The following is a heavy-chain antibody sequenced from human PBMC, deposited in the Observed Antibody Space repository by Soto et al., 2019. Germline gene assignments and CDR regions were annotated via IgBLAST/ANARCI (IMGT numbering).Heavy chain of an antibody. J-gene: IGHJ5*02. CDR3: SRHILGTAHARLHR. CDR1: GGSVNSTSYY. Sequence: QLQLQESGPGLVKPSETLSLICTVSGGSVNSTSYYWGWIRQPPGKGLEWIASIHYTGTTYYNPSLRRRATISVDTSKKQFSLKLNSVTAADPAVYYCSRHILGTAHARLHRWGQGTPVTVSS. CDR2: IHYTGTT. D-gene: IGHD3-9*01. V-gene: IGHV4-39*01.